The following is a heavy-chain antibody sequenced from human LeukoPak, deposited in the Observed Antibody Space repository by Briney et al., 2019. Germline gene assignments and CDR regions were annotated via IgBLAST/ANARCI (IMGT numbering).Heavy chain of an antibody. V-gene: IGHV3-21*01. Sequence: GGSLRLSCAASGSTFSSYWMSWVRQAPGKGLEWVSSISSSSSYIYYADSVKGRFTISRDNAKNSLYLRMNSLRAEDTAVYYCAREVVTMIAYFDYWGQGTLVTVSS. CDR2: ISSSSSYI. CDR3: AREVVTMIAYFDY. CDR1: GSTFSSYW. J-gene: IGHJ4*02. D-gene: IGHD3-22*01.